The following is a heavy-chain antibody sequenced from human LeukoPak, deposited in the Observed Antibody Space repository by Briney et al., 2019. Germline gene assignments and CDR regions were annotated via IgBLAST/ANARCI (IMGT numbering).Heavy chain of an antibody. Sequence: PGGSLRLSCAASGFTFSNAWMSWVRQAPGKGLEWVGRIKSKTDGGTTDYAAPVKGRFPMPREDPKNTLYLQMNSLKSEDTAVYYCTTGDSGSSDRPGDYWGREPWSPSPQ. CDR1: GFTFSNAW. CDR2: IKSKTDGGTT. V-gene: IGHV3-15*01. J-gene: IGHJ4*02. D-gene: IGHD6-13*01. CDR3: TTGDSGSSDRPGDY.